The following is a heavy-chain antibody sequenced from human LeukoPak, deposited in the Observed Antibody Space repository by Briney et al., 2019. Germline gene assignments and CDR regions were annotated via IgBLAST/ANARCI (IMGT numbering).Heavy chain of an antibody. CDR1: GGSISSYY. J-gene: IGHJ4*02. D-gene: IGHD3-3*01. CDR3: ARVKQTPEIYDFWSGYYSFDC. Sequence: SETLSLTCAVSGGSISSYYWSWIRQPPGKGLEWIGYIYYSGSTNYNPSLKSRVTISVDTSKNQFSLKLSSVTAADTAVYYCARVKQTPEIYDFWSGYYSFDCWGQGTLVTVSS. V-gene: IGHV4-59*01. CDR2: IYYSGST.